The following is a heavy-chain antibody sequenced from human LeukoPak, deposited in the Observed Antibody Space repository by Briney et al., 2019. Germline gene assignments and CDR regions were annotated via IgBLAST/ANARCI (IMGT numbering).Heavy chain of an antibody. Sequence: GASVKVSCKASGYTFTGFYMHWVRQAPGQGLEWMGWINLNSGDTDYTQKFQGRVTMTRDTSISTAYMELGRLTSDDTAVYYCARDQPALDYWGQGTLVTVSS. J-gene: IGHJ4*02. CDR3: ARDQPALDY. CDR1: GYTFTGFY. CDR2: INLNSGDT. V-gene: IGHV1-2*02.